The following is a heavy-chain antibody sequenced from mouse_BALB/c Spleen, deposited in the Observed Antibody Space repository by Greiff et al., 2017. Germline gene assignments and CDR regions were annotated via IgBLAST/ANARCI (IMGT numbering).Heavy chain of an antibody. J-gene: IGHJ1*01. D-gene: IGHD1-2*01. V-gene: IGHV1S81*02. CDR2: INPSNGRT. Sequence: QVQLQQPGAELVKPGASVKLSCKASGYTFTSYWMHWVKQRPGQGLEWIGEINPSNGRTNYNEKFKSKATLTVDKSSSTAYMQLSSLTSEDSAVYYYARLRLRWYFDVWGAGTTVTVSS. CDR1: GYTFTSYW. CDR3: ARLRLRWYFDV.